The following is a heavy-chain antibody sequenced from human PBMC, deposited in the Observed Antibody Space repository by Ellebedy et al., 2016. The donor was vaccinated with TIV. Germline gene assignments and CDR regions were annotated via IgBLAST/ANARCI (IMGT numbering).Heavy chain of an antibody. Sequence: SETLSLTXAVSGGSVNSVNYYWSWIRQPPGKGLEWIGYIYFTGSTNYNPSLKGRAIISLDTSKNQFSLKVNSVTAADTAVYYCATVASYSDYAGDYWGQGTLVTVSS. CDR3: ATVASYSDYAGDY. CDR2: IYFTGST. J-gene: IGHJ4*02. CDR1: GGSVNSVNYY. V-gene: IGHV4-61*01. D-gene: IGHD4-11*01.